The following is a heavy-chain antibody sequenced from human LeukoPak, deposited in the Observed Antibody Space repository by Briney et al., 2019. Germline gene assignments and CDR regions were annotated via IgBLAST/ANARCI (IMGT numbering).Heavy chain of an antibody. D-gene: IGHD5-18*01. CDR1: GFTFSSYG. V-gene: IGHV3-33*01. J-gene: IGHJ4*02. Sequence: GGSLRLFCAASGFTFSSYGMHWVRQAPGKGLEWGAVIWYDGSNKYYTDSVKGRFTITRDNSKNTLYLQMNSLRAEDTAVYYCARDRDSYGYGLYYFDYWGQGTLVTVSS. CDR3: ARDRDSYGYGLYYFDY. CDR2: IWYDGSNK.